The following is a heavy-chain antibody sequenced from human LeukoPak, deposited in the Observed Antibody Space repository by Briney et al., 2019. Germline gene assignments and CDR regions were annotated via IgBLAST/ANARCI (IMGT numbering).Heavy chain of an antibody. J-gene: IGHJ3*02. CDR2: IYYSGST. Sequence: ASETLSLTCTVSGGSISSYYWSWIRQPPGKGLEWIGYIYYSGSTNYNPSLKSRVTISVDTSKNQFSLKLSSVTAADTAVYYCARGKGGHDAFDIWGQGTMVTVSS. CDR3: ARGKGGHDAFDI. V-gene: IGHV4-59*01. CDR1: GGSISSYY.